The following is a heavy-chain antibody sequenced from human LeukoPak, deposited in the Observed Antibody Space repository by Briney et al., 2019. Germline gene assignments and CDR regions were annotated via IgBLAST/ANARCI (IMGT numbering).Heavy chain of an antibody. CDR2: INPNSGGT. Sequence: ASVKVSCKASGYTFTGYYMHWVRQAPGQGLEWMGWINPNSGGTNYAQKFQGRVTMTRDTSISTAYMELRSLRSDDTAVYYCARDNYYDSSGVSAFDTWGQGTMVTVSS. CDR1: GYTFTGYY. J-gene: IGHJ3*02. CDR3: ARDNYYDSSGVSAFDT. V-gene: IGHV1-2*02. D-gene: IGHD3-22*01.